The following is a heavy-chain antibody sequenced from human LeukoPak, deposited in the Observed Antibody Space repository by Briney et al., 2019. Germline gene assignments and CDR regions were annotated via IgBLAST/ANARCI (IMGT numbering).Heavy chain of an antibody. CDR1: GFTFSDHY. D-gene: IGHD5-12*01. V-gene: IGHV3-11*01. CDR3: ARATIVATTHFDY. J-gene: IGHJ4*02. CDR2: ISSSVDTI. Sequence: PGGSLRLSCAASGFTFSDHYMSWIRQAPGKGLEWVSYISSSVDTIYYADSVKGRFTVSRDNAKNSLYLQMNSLRAEDTAVYYCARATIVATTHFDYWGQGTPVTVSS.